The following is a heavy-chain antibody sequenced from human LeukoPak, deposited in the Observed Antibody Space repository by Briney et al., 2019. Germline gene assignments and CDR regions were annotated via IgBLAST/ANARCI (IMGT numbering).Heavy chain of an antibody. V-gene: IGHV3-30*02. CDR3: AKDLKVVPAEGALHY. J-gene: IGHJ4*02. CDR1: GFIFSKYA. D-gene: IGHD2-2*01. Sequence: PGGSQRLSCAASGFIFSKYAMHWVRQAPGKGLEWVAFIRYDGSNKYNADSVKGRFTISRDNSKNTLYLQMNSLRAEDTAMYYCAKDLKVVPAEGALHYWGQGTLVTVSS. CDR2: IRYDGSNK.